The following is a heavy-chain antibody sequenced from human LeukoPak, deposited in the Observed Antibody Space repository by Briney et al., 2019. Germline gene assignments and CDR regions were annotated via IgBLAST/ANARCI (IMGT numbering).Heavy chain of an antibody. D-gene: IGHD5-12*01. J-gene: IGHJ4*02. CDR2: INPNSGGT. CDR1: GYTFTGYH. CDR3: ARDVSTIVATIFDY. V-gene: IGHV1-2*02. Sequence: ASVKVSCKASGYTFTGYHMHWVRQAPGQGLEWMGWINPNSGGTNYAQKFQGRVTMTRDTSISTAYMELSRLRSDDTAVYYCARDVSTIVATIFDYWGQGTLVTVSS.